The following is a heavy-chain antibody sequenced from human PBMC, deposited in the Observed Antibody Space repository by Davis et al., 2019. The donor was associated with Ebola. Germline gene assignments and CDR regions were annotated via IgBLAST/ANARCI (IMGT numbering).Heavy chain of an antibody. CDR1: GFTFSTFG. J-gene: IGHJ4*02. D-gene: IGHD3-9*01. Sequence: GESLKISCAASGFTFSTFGMNWVRQAPGKGLEWVAVISYDGSNKYYADSVRGRFTVSRENAENSMFLQMNSLRAEDTAVYYCARDGGNYDILTGYYGYWGQGTLVTVSS. V-gene: IGHV3-30*03. CDR3: ARDGGNYDILTGYYGY. CDR2: ISYDGSNK.